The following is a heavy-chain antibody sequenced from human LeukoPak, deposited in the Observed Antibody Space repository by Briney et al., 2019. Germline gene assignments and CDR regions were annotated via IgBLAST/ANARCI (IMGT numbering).Heavy chain of an antibody. CDR2: IYYSGST. CDR1: GGSISSGGYY. CDR3: ARVHGGYYSFDY. D-gene: IGHD3-22*01. V-gene: IGHV4-31*03. J-gene: IGHJ4*02. Sequence: SETLSLTCTVSGGSISSGGYYWSWIRQHPGKGLEWIGYIYYSGSTYYNPSLKSRVTISVDTSKNQFSLKLSSVTAADTAVYYCARVHGGYYSFDYWGQGTLVTVSS.